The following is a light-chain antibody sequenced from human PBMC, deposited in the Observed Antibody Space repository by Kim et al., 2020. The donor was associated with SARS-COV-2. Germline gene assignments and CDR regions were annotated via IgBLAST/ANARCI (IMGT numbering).Light chain of an antibody. CDR1: QDMRNS. CDR2: GAS. J-gene: IGKJ4*01. CDR3: QQLNSYSLT. V-gene: IGKV1-9*01. Sequence: ASVGDSGTITCRASQDMRNSLAWYQQKPGKVPKLLIYGASTLQSGVPLRFSGSGSGTDFTLTISSLQPEDFATYYCQQLNSYSLTFGGGTKVEIK.